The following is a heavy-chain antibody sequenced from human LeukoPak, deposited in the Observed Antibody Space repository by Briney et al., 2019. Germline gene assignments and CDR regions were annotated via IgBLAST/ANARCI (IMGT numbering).Heavy chain of an antibody. CDR3: ARSIAVGGGSDY. V-gene: IGHV3-9*01. CDR1: GFTFDDYA. Sequence: GGSLRLSCAASGFTFDDYAMHWVRQAPGKGLEWVSGISWNSGSIGYADSVKGRFTISRDNAKNSLYLQMNSLRAEDTAVYYCARSIAVGGGSDYWGQGTLVTVSS. J-gene: IGHJ4*02. D-gene: IGHD6-19*01. CDR2: ISWNSGSI.